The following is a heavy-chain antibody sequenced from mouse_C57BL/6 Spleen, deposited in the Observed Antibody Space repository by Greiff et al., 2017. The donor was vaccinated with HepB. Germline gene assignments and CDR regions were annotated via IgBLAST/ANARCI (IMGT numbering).Heavy chain of an antibody. CDR3: TRRGIVTTYFDY. Sequence: VKLMESGAELVRPGASVTLSCKASGYTFTDYEMHWVKQTPVHGLEWIGAIDPETGGTAYNQKFKGKAILTADKSSSTAYMELRSLTSEDSAVYYCTRRGIVTTYFDYWGQGTTLTVSS. CDR1: GYTFTDYE. CDR2: IDPETGGT. D-gene: IGHD2-5*01. V-gene: IGHV1-15*01. J-gene: IGHJ2*01.